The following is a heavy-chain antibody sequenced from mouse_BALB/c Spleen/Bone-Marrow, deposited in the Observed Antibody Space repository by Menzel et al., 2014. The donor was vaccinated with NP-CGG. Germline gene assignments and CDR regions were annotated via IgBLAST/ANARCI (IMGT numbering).Heavy chain of an antibody. CDR3: ALYRYDGPGFDY. J-gene: IGHJ3*01. V-gene: IGHV14-3*02. CDR2: IDPANVNT. Sequence: EVQLQQSGAELVKPGASVKLSCTASGFNIKDTYMHWVKQRPEQGLELIGRIDPANVNTKYDPKFQGKATITADTSSNTTYLKLSSLTSEDTAVYYSALYRYDGPGFDYWGQGTLVTVSA. CDR1: GFNIKDTY. D-gene: IGHD2-14*01.